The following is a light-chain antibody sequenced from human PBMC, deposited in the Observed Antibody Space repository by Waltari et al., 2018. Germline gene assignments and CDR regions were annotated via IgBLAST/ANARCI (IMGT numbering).Light chain of an antibody. CDR3: QNHERLPAT. CDR2: AAS. J-gene: IGKJ1*01. Sequence: LTQSPGTLSLSPGERATLSCRASQNIGTYLVWYQQKPGQAPRLLMYAASRRATGIPDRFSGSGSGTDFSLTISRLEPEDVAVYYCQNHERLPATFGQGTKVEIK. V-gene: IGKV3-20*01. CDR1: QNIGTY.